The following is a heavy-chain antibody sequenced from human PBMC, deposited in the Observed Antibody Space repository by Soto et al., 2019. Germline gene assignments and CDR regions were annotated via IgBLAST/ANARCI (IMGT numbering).Heavy chain of an antibody. D-gene: IGHD3-16*01. J-gene: IGHJ6*03. Sequence: GASVKVSCKASGYTFTSYDINWVRQATGQGLEWMGWMNPNSGNTGYAQKFQGRVTMTRNTSISTAYMELSSLRSEDTAVYYCARATRLSQPLRSIILWGGEYYYMDVWGKGTTVTVSS. V-gene: IGHV1-8*01. CDR3: ARATRLSQPLRSIILWGGEYYYMDV. CDR1: GYTFTSYD. CDR2: MNPNSGNT.